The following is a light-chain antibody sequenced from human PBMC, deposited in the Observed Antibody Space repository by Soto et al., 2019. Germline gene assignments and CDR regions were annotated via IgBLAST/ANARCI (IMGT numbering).Light chain of an antibody. CDR1: QSVSSSY. CDR3: QQYSSSPRA. Sequence: EIVLTQSPGTLSLSPGERATISCRASQSVSSSYLAWYQQKPGQAPRLLIYGASSGATGIPDRFSGSGSGTDFTLTISRLEPEDFAVYYCQQYSSSPRAFGPGTKVDIK. V-gene: IGKV3-20*01. J-gene: IGKJ3*01. CDR2: GAS.